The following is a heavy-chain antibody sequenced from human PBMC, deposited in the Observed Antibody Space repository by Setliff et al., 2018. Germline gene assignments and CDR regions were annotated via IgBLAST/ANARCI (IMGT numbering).Heavy chain of an antibody. CDR1: GGSISSGGYY. Sequence: KPSETLSLTCTVSGGSISSGGYYWSWIRQHPGMGLEWIGYIYYSGSTYHNPSLKPLVTISVDTSKNQFSLKLSSVTAADTAVYYCARCSGSYDAFDIWGQGTMVTVSS. D-gene: IGHD1-26*01. J-gene: IGHJ3*02. CDR3: ARCSGSYDAFDI. CDR2: IYYSGST. V-gene: IGHV4-31*01.